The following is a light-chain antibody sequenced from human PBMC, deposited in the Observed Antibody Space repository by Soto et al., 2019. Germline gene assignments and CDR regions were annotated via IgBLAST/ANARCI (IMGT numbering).Light chain of an antibody. CDR2: GPS. CDR3: QQYKNWRQIT. J-gene: IGKJ5*01. Sequence: IVVTQSPGILSVSTGARPTLSCRAGHSISGHLVWYQQKPGQAPRLLIYGPSTRATGIPASFSGSGSGTEFTLTISSLQYEDFAAYYCQQYKNWRQITFGQGTRLEIK. CDR1: HSISGH. V-gene: IGKV3-15*01.